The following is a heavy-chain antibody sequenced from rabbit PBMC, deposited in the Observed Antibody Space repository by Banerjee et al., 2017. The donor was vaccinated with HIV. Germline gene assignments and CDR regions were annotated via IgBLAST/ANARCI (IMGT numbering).Heavy chain of an antibody. V-gene: IGHV1S45*01. CDR2: IGAGST. CDR3: ARDAGYAGYGYWDL. Sequence: LEESGGDLVKPEGSLTLTCTASGFSFSSNYWLCWVRQAPGKGLEWIACIGAGSTYYATWAKGRFTISKTSSTTVTLQMTSLTAADTATYFCARDAGYAGYGYWDLGGQGTRVT. CDR1: GFSFSSNYW. D-gene: IGHD8-1*01. J-gene: IGHJ3*01.